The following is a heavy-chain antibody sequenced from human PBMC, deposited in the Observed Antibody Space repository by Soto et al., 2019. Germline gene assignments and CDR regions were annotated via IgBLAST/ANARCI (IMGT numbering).Heavy chain of an antibody. V-gene: IGHV4-31*03. J-gene: IGHJ3*02. CDR2: IYYSGST. Sequence: SETLSLTCTVSGGSISSGGYYWSWIRQHPGKGLEWIGYIYYSGSTYYNPSLKSRVTISVDTSKNQFSLKLSSVTAADTAVYYCATSRRDYDSSGYYIAFDIWGQGTMVTVSS. CDR3: ATSRRDYDSSGYYIAFDI. D-gene: IGHD3-22*01. CDR1: GGSISSGGYY.